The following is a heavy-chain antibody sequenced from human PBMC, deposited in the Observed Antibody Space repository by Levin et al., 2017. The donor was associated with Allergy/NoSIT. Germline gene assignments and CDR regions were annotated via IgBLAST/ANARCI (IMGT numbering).Heavy chain of an antibody. V-gene: IGHV4-39*01. D-gene: IGHD1-26*01. J-gene: IGHJ4*02. Sequence: PSETLSLTCSVSGGSISSSNYYWGWIRQPPGKGLEWIGSIYYGGGTYYNPSLKSQVTISVDTSKNQFSLRLSSVTAADTAVYYCARSYGIVGLTYFDYWGQGTLVTVSS. CDR2: IYYGGGT. CDR3: ARSYGIVGLTYFDY. CDR1: GGSISSSNYY.